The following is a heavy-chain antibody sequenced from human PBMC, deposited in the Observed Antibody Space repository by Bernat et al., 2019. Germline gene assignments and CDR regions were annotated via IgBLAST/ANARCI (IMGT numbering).Heavy chain of an antibody. CDR3: ARGPERRRNYESWFDP. D-gene: IGHD1-7*01. V-gene: IGHV3-11*06. J-gene: IGHJ5*02. CDR2: ISSISTNR. Sequence: QVQLVESGGGLVKPGGSLRLACAASGFTFSDYYMSWIRQAPGKGLEWVSYISSISTNRHYADFVNGRFTISRDNAKNSLYLQLNSLRADDTAVYYCARGPERRRNYESWFDPWGQGTLVSVSS. CDR1: GFTFSDYY.